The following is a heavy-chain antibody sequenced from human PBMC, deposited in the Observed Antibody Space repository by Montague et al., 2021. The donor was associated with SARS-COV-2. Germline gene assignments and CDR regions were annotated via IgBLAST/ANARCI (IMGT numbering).Heavy chain of an antibody. CDR2: XXWDDAK. CDR1: GFSLTTRGVG. J-gene: IGHJ5*02. V-gene: IGHV2-5*02. CDR3: AHKLYGINRRWFDP. D-gene: IGHD1-14*01. Sequence: PALVKPTQTLTLTCTFSGFSLTTRGVGVGWIRQPPGKALEWLALXXWDDAKHYSPSLKSRLTITKDTSKNQVVLTMTNMDPVDTATYYCAHKLYGINRRWFDPWGQGTLVTVSS.